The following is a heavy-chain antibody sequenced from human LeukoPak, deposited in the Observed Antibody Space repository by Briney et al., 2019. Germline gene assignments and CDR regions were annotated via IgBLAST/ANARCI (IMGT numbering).Heavy chain of an antibody. V-gene: IGHV4-31*11. CDR1: GGSFSGYY. Sequence: SETLSLTCAVYGGSFSGYYWSWIRQHPGKGLEWIGYIYYSGSTYYNPSLKSRVTISVDTSKNQFSLKLSSVTAADTAVYYCARAPRYYDSSGYYHFGAFDIWGQGTMVTVSS. J-gene: IGHJ3*02. D-gene: IGHD3-22*01. CDR2: IYYSGST. CDR3: ARAPRYYDSSGYYHFGAFDI.